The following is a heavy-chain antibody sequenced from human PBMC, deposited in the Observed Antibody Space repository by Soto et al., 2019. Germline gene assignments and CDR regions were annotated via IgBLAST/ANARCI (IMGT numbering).Heavy chain of an antibody. CDR1: GFTFSSYD. D-gene: IGHD3-22*01. V-gene: IGHV3-13*01. J-gene: IGHJ4*02. Sequence: PGGSLRLSCAASGFTFSSYDMHWVRQATGKGLEWVSAIGTAGDTYYPGSVKGRFTISRENAKNSLYLQMNSLRAGDTAVYYCARGRGFYYDSSLFDYWGQGTLVTVSS. CDR3: ARGRGFYYDSSLFDY. CDR2: IGTAGDT.